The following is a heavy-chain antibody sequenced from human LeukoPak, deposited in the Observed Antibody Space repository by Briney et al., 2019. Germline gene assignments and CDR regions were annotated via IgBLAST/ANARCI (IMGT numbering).Heavy chain of an antibody. D-gene: IGHD1-26*01. V-gene: IGHV4-59*01. J-gene: IGHJ5*02. CDR3: ARGGNYWPQWWFDP. CDR2: IYYTGST. Sequence: SETLSLTCTVSGGSISTYYWSWIQQPPGKGLEWIGYIYYTGSTSYNPSLKSRVTMSLDASKNQFSLELNSVTPADTAVYHCARGGNYWPQWWFDPWGRGTLVSVSS. CDR1: GGSISTYY.